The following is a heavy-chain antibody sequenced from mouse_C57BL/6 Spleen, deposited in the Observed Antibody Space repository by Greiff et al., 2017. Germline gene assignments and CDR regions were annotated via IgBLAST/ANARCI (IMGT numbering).Heavy chain of an antibody. D-gene: IGHD2-4*01. Sequence: QVHVKQSGTELVKPGASVKLSCKASGYTFTSYWMHWVKQRPGQGLEWIGNINPSNGGTNYNEKFKSKATLTVDKSSSTAYMQLSSLTSEDSAVYYCARDDYDGWFAYWGQGTLVTVSA. J-gene: IGHJ3*01. CDR1: GYTFTSYW. CDR3: ARDDYDGWFAY. CDR2: INPSNGGT. V-gene: IGHV1-53*01.